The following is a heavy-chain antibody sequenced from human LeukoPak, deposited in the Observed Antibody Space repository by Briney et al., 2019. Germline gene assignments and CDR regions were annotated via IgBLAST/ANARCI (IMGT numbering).Heavy chain of an antibody. CDR1: GGSISSYY. J-gene: IGHJ4*02. Sequence: SETLSLTCTVSGGSISSYYWSWIRQPPGKGLEWIGYIYYSGSTNYNPSLKSRVTISIDTSKNQFSLKLNSVTAADTAVYYCARGPRTGYCSGGSCYSADYWGQGTLVTVSS. CDR3: ARGPRTGYCSGGSCYSADY. D-gene: IGHD2-15*01. V-gene: IGHV4-59*08. CDR2: IYYSGST.